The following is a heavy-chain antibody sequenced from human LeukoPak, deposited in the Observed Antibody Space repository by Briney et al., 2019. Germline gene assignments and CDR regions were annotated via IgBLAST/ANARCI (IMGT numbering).Heavy chain of an antibody. CDR2: ISYDGSNK. V-gene: IGHV3-30*18. CDR1: GFTFSSYG. CDR3: AKERVGYGYYFDY. D-gene: IGHD5-18*01. Sequence: GRSPRLSCAAFGFTFSSYGMHWVRQAPGKGLEWVAVISYDGSNKYYADSVKGRFTISRDNSKNTLYLQMNSLRAEDTAVYYCAKERVGYGYYFDYWGQGTLVTVSS. J-gene: IGHJ4*02.